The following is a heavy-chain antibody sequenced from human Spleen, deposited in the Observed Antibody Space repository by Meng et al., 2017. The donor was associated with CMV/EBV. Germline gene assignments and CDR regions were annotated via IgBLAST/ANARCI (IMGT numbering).Heavy chain of an antibody. CDR3: ARAYQLLPDY. V-gene: IGHV3-48*03. CDR2: IRGSGVVI. Sequence: GESLKISCAASGFTFRSYEMTGVRQAPGKGLEWVSYIRGSGVVIYYADSVKGRFTVSRESAKNSLCLQMHSLRAEDPAVYYCARAYQLLPDYWAQGTLVTVSS. D-gene: IGHD2-2*01. CDR1: GFTFRSYE. J-gene: IGHJ4*02.